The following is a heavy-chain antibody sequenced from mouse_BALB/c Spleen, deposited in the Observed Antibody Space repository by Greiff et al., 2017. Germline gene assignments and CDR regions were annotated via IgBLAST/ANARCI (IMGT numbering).Heavy chain of an antibody. CDR2: ISSGGGST. CDR1: GFAFSSYD. J-gene: IGHJ4*01. D-gene: IGHD4-1*01. V-gene: IGHV5-12-1*01. Sequence: EVQVVESGGGLVKPGGSLKLSCAASGFAFSSYDMSWVRQTPEKRLEWVAYISSGGGSTYYPDTVKGRFTISSDNAKNTLYLQMSSLKSEDTAMYYCASRTGMRYYAMDYWGQGTSVTVSA. CDR3: ASRTGMRYYAMDY.